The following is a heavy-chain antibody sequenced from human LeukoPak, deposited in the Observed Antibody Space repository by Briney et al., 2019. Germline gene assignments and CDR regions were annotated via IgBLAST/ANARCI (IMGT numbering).Heavy chain of an antibody. J-gene: IGHJ4*02. V-gene: IGHV1-8*03. CDR2: MNPNSGKT. Sequence: GASVKVSCKASGYTLTSYDINWVRQATGQGLEWMGRMNPNSGKTGYAQKFQGRVTITRNTSISTAYMELSSLRSEDTAVYYCARGGGDLPFDYWGQGTLVTVSS. D-gene: IGHD3-10*01. CDR3: ARGGGDLPFDY. CDR1: GYTLTSYD.